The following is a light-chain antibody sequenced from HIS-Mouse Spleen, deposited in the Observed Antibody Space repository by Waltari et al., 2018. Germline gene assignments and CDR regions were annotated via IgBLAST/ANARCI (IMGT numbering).Light chain of an antibody. CDR2: GKN. V-gene: IGLV3-19*01. CDR3: NSRDSSGNHVV. CDR1: SLRSYY. Sequence: SSELTQDPAVSVALGQTVRITCQGDSLRSYYASWYQQKPGQAPVPGIYGKNNRPSGIPDRFPGSSSGNTASLTITGAQAEEEAVYYCNSRDSSGNHVVFGGGTKLTVL. J-gene: IGLJ2*01.